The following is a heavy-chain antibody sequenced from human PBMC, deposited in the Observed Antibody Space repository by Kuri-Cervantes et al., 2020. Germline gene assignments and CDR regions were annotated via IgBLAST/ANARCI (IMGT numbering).Heavy chain of an antibody. Sequence: GESLKISCAASGFTFSSYAMSWVRQAPGKGLEWVSAISGSGGSTYYADSVKGRFTISRDNSKNTLYLQMNSLRAEDTAVYYCARGIYCSSTSCYREEYYYYMDVWGKGTTVTVSS. CDR2: ISGSGGST. CDR3: ARGIYCSSTSCYREEYYYYMDV. V-gene: IGHV3-23*01. J-gene: IGHJ6*03. D-gene: IGHD2-2*02. CDR1: GFTFSSYA.